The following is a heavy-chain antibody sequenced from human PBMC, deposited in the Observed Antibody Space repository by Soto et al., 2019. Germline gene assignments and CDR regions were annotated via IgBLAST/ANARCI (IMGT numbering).Heavy chain of an antibody. J-gene: IGHJ4*02. Sequence: SETLSLTCTVSGGSISSYYWSWIRQPPGKGLEWIGYIYYSGSTNYNPSLKSRVTISVDTSKNQFSLKLSSVTAADTAVYYCASSLGRGVPLGDWGQGTLVTVSS. CDR1: GGSISSYY. D-gene: IGHD2-21*01. V-gene: IGHV4-59*08. CDR2: IYYSGST. CDR3: ASSLGRGVPLGD.